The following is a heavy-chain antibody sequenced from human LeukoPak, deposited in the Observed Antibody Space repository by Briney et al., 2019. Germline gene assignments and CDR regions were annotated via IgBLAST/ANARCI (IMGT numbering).Heavy chain of an antibody. D-gene: IGHD3-3*01. J-gene: IGHJ4*02. V-gene: IGHV4-30-2*01. Sequence: PSETLSLTCAVSGGSISSGGYSWSWIRQPPGKGLEWIGYIYHSGSTYYNPSLKSRVTISVDRSKNPFSLKLSSVTAADTAVYYCARGPYDFWSGIKGYFDYWGQGTLVTVSS. CDR3: ARGPYDFWSGIKGYFDY. CDR1: GGSISSGGYS. CDR2: IYHSGST.